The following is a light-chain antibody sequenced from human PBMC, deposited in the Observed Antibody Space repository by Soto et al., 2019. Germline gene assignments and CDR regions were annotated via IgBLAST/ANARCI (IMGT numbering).Light chain of an antibody. CDR3: QQRSNWPMYT. V-gene: IGKV3-11*01. CDR1: QSVSSY. Sequence: EIVLTQSPATLSLSPGERATLSCRASQSVSSYLAWYQQKPGQAPRLLIYDASNRATGIPARFSGSGSGTDFTLTISSLETEDFAVYYCQQRSNWPMYTFGHGTKLEIK. J-gene: IGKJ2*01. CDR2: DAS.